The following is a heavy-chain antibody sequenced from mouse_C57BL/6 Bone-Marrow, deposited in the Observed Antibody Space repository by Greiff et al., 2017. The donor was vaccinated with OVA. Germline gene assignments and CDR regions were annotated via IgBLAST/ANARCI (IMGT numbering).Heavy chain of an antibody. J-gene: IGHJ2*01. CDR2: INPGSGGT. CDR3: ADCDGYYGY. CDR1: GYAFTNYL. D-gene: IGHD2-3*01. V-gene: IGHV1-54*01. Sequence: QVQLQQSGAELVRPGTSVKVSCKASGYAFTNYLIEWVKQRPGQGLEWIGVINPGSGGTNYNEKFKGKATLTADKSSSTAYMQLSSLTSEDSAVYFCADCDGYYGYWGQGTTLTVSS.